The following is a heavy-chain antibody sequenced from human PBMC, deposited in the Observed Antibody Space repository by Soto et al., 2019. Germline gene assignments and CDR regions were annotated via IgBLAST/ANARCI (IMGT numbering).Heavy chain of an antibody. D-gene: IGHD7-27*01. CDR3: ARGWGRIFDY. Sequence: QVQLQQWGAGLLKPSETLSLTCAVYGGSFSGYYWNWIRQPPGKGLEWIGEINHSGSTNYNPSLTSRVTISVDTSKNQFSLKLNSVTAADTAVYYCARGWGRIFDYWGQGTLVTVSS. CDR2: INHSGST. V-gene: IGHV4-34*01. J-gene: IGHJ4*02. CDR1: GGSFSGYY.